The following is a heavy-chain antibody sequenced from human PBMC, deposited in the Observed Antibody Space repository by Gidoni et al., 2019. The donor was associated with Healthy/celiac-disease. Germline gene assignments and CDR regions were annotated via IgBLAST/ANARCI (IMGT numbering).Heavy chain of an antibody. CDR2: RSYDGRNK. CDR1: GFTFSSSA. V-gene: IGHV3-30*04. Sequence: QVQLLESGGGVVQPGRSLRLSCAASGFTFSSSAMHWVRQAPGKGLEWVAVRSYDGRNKYYADSVKGRFTISRDNSKNTLYLQMNSLRAEDTAVYYCARWTVTTRYFDYWGQGTLVTVSS. CDR3: ARWTVTTRYFDY. J-gene: IGHJ4*02. D-gene: IGHD4-17*01.